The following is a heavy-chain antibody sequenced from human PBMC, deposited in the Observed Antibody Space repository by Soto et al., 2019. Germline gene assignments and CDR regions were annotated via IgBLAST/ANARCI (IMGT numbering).Heavy chain of an antibody. CDR2: ISSNGVAT. CDR3: VKDMFIDI. D-gene: IGHD3-10*02. Sequence: PGGSLRLSCAASGFAFSTLAMHWVRQAPGKGLQYVSSISSNGVATYYADSVKGRFTISRDNSKNTLFLQMRSLRAEDTAVYYCVKDMFIDICGQGTMVTVSS. CDR1: GFAFSTLA. J-gene: IGHJ3*02. V-gene: IGHV3-64D*06.